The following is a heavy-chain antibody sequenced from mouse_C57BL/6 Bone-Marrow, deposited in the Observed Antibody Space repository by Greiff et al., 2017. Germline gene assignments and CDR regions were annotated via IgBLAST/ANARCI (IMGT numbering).Heavy chain of an antibody. CDR2: IHPNSGST. Sequence: QVQLQQPGAELVKPGASVKLSCKASGYTFTSYWMHWVKQRPGQGLEWIGMIHPNSGSTNYNEKFKSKATLTVDKSSSTAYMQLSSLTSEDSAAYYCARMDYYGSSYGGPWFAYWGQGTLVTVSA. V-gene: IGHV1-64*01. J-gene: IGHJ3*01. CDR1: GYTFTSYW. D-gene: IGHD1-1*01. CDR3: ARMDYYGSSYGGPWFAY.